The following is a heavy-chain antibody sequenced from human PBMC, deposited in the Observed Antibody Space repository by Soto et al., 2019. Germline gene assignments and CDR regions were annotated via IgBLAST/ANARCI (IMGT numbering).Heavy chain of an antibody. V-gene: IGHV1-69*13. CDR3: ARRPQYYYDSSGYDY. D-gene: IGHD3-22*01. CDR2: IIPIFGTA. Sequence: GASVKVSCKASGGTFSSYAISWVRQAPGQGLEWMGGIIPIFGTANYAQKFQGRVTITADESTSTAYMELSSLRSEDTAVYYCARRPQYYYDSSGYDYWGQGTLVTVSS. J-gene: IGHJ4*02. CDR1: GGTFSSYA.